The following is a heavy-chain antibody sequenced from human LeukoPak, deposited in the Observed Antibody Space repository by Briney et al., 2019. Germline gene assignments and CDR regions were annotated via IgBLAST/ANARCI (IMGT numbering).Heavy chain of an antibody. CDR2: ISGSGDST. J-gene: IGHJ4*02. D-gene: IGHD5-18*01. CDR3: AKGPAGYTSGSADY. CDR1: GFTFSSYS. Sequence: GGSLRLSCAASGFTFSSYSMNWVRQAPGKGLEWVSSISGSGDSTYFADSVRGRFTISRDNSKNTLYLQMSSLRAEDTAVYYCAKGPAGYTSGSADYWGQGTLVTVSS. V-gene: IGHV3-23*01.